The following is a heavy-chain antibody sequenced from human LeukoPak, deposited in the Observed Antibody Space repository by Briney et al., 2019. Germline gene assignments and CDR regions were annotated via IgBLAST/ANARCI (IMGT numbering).Heavy chain of an antibody. CDR2: IYYSGST. Sequence: PSETLSLTCTVSGGSISSYYWSWIRQPPGKGLEWIGYIYYSGSTNYNPSLKSRVTISVDTSKNQFSLKLSSVTAADTAVYYCARRGGVSAALGGMDVWGQGTTVTVSS. D-gene: IGHD2-2*01. CDR3: ARRGGVSAALGGMDV. J-gene: IGHJ6*02. V-gene: IGHV4-59*08. CDR1: GGSISSYY.